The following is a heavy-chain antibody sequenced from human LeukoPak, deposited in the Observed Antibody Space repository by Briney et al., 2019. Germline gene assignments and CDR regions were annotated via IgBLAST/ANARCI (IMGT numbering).Heavy chain of an antibody. V-gene: IGHV3-30*03. J-gene: IGHJ5*02. D-gene: IGHD6-13*01. CDR3: ARDLAGTDWFDP. CDR2: ISYDGSNK. CDR1: GGSSSSSN. Sequence: LSLTCAVSGGSSSSSNWWNWVRQAPGKGLEWVAVISYDGSNKYYADSVKGRFTISRDNSKNTLYLQMNSLRAEDTAVYYCARDLAGTDWFDPWGQGTLVTVSS.